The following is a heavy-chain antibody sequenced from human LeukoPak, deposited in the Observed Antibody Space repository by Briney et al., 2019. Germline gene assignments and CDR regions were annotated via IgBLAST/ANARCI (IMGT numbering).Heavy chain of an antibody. CDR3: ARHLLYRSGWYNVGAFDI. V-gene: IGHV4-59*08. Sequence: PSETLSLTCTVSGGSLTTYYWSWIRQPPGKGLEWIGYIYYSGNTNYNPSLKSRVTISVDTSENQFSLSLSSVTAADTAVYYCARHLLYRSGWYNVGAFDIWGQGTTVTVSS. CDR2: IYYSGNT. D-gene: IGHD6-19*01. J-gene: IGHJ3*02. CDR1: GGSLTTYY.